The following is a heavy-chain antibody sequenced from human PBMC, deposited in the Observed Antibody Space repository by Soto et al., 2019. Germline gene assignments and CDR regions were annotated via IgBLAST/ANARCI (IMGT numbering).Heavy chain of an antibody. D-gene: IGHD6-6*01. J-gene: IGHJ4*02. V-gene: IGHV5-51*01. CDR3: ARRHYTRSSSWDFDF. Sequence: LGESLKISCKGSGYSFSSHWIGWVRQMPGKGLEWMGIIYPGDSDTEYSPSFQGQVTFSADKSLTTAYLQWSSLKASDTAIYYCARRHYTRSSSWDFDFWGQGTQVTVSS. CDR2: IYPGDSDT. CDR1: GYSFSSHW.